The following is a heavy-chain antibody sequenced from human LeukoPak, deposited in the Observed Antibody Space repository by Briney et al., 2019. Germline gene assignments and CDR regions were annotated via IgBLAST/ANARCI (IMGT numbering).Heavy chain of an antibody. V-gene: IGHV1-8*02. CDR3: ASGYSGYDAGTYGMDV. D-gene: IGHD5-12*01. J-gene: IGHJ6*02. CDR1: GYTFTSYD. Sequence: ASVKVSCKASGYTFTSYDSNWVRQATGQGLEWMGWRNPNSGNTGYAQKFQGWVAMTRDTSISTAYMELSRLRSDDTAVYYCASGYSGYDAGTYGMDVWGQGTTVTVSS. CDR2: RNPNSGNT.